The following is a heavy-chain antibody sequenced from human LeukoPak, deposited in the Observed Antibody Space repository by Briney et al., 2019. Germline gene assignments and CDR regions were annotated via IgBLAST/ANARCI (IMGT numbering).Heavy chain of an antibody. CDR3: AKDQGSGHGSYTWGTFDY. CDR2: IIESGGGT. V-gene: IGHV3-23*01. J-gene: IGHJ4*01. Sequence: GGSLRLSCAASGFTFSNYAMSWIRQAPGKGLEWVSGIIESGGGTHYADSVKGRFTISRDNSQNTLYLQMISLRAEDTAVYYCAKDQGSGHGSYTWGTFDYWGLETLVTVFS. CDR1: GFTFSNYA. D-gene: IGHD3-3*01.